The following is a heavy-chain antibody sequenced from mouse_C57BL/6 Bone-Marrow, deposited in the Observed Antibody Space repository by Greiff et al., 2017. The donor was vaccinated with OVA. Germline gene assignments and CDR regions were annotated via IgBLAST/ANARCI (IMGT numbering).Heavy chain of an antibody. J-gene: IGHJ3*01. Sequence: QVQLQQPGAELVRPGSSVKLSCKASGYTFTSYWMHWVKQRPIQGLEWIGNIDPSDSDTHYNQKFKDKATLTVDKSSSTAYMQLSSLTSEDSAVYYCARSWDGPWFAYWGQGTLVTVSA. CDR1: GYTFTSYW. CDR2: IDPSDSDT. V-gene: IGHV1-52*01. D-gene: IGHD4-1*01. CDR3: ARSWDGPWFAY.